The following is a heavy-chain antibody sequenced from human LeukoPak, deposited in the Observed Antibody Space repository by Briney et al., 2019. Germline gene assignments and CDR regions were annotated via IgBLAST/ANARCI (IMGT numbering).Heavy chain of an antibody. CDR1: GGSISSRGYY. D-gene: IGHD6-13*01. CDR3: ARGTGGAAAADFDP. Sequence: SETLSLTCTVSGGSISSRGYYWSWIRPHPGKGLEWIGFIYYSGTTYYNPSLKSRATISVDTSKNHFSLKLISVTDADTAMYYCARGTGGAAAADFDPWGQGTLVTVSS. CDR2: IYYSGTT. J-gene: IGHJ5*02. V-gene: IGHV4-31*03.